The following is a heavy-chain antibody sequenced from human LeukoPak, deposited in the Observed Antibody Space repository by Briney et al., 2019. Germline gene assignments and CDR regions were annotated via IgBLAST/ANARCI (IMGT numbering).Heavy chain of an antibody. D-gene: IGHD3-10*01. Sequence: GGSLRLSCAASGFTFSTYAMSWVRQTPEKGLEWVSAISGSGGSTYYADSVKGRFTISGDNSKNTLYLQMNSLRAEDTAVYYCAKDRGFGEYFPFFYWGQGTLVTVSS. CDR3: AKDRGFGEYFPFFY. CDR2: ISGSGGST. CDR1: GFTFSTYA. J-gene: IGHJ4*02. V-gene: IGHV3-23*01.